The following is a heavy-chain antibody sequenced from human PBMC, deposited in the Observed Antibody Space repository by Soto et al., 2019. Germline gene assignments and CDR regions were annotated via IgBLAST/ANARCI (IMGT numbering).Heavy chain of an antibody. CDR2: INAGNGNT. V-gene: IGHV1-3*01. D-gene: IGHD2-15*01. J-gene: IGHJ3*02. CDR1: GYTFTSYA. CDR3: ARGRVVDWDAFDI. Sequence: ASVKVSCKASGYTFTSYAMHWVRQAPGQRLEWMGWINAGNGNTKYAQKFQGRVTMTRDTSASTAYMELSSLRSDGTAVYYCARGRVVDWDAFDIWGQGTMVTVSS.